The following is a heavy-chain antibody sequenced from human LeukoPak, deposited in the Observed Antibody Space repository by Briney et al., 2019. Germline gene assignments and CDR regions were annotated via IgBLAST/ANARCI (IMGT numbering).Heavy chain of an antibody. CDR1: GFTFSDYG. J-gene: IGHJ4*02. CDR3: AKRGVVIRVILVGLHKEAYYFDS. V-gene: IGHV3-33*06. CDR2: IWYDGSKK. Sequence: PGGSLRLSCAASGFTFSDYGIHWVRQAPGQGLEWVALIWYDGSKKYYADSVKGRFTISRDNTKNTLYLQMNSLRAEDTAVYFCAKRGVVIRVILVGLHKEAYYFDSWGQGALVIVSS. D-gene: IGHD3-22*01.